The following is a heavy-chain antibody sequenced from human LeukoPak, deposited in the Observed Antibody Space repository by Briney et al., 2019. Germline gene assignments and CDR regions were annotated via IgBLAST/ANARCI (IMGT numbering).Heavy chain of an antibody. CDR3: ARAYCSSTSCPTYY. CDR2: INHSGST. J-gene: IGHJ4*02. D-gene: IGHD2-2*01. V-gene: IGHV4-34*01. CDR1: GGSFSGYY. Sequence: PSETLSLTCAVYGGSFSGYYWSWIRQPPGKGLEWIGEINHSGSTNYNPSLKSRVTISVDTSKNQFSLKLSSVTAADTAVYYCARAYCSSTSCPTYYWGQGTLVTVSS.